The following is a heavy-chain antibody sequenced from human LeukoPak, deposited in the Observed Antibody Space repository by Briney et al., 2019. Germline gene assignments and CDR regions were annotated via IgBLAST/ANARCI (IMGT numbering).Heavy chain of an antibody. CDR3: ARGLHLYYYYMDV. Sequence: GGSPKLFCAGSWFPFYHLGVRRGRQAPGERPELVCGLNCDGVSAGYADSVKGRFTISRDNAKNSLYLQMNSLRAEDTALYYCARGLHLYYYYMDVWGKGTTVTVSS. CDR2: LNCDGVSA. CDR1: WFPFYHLG. J-gene: IGHJ6*03. V-gene: IGHV3-20*04.